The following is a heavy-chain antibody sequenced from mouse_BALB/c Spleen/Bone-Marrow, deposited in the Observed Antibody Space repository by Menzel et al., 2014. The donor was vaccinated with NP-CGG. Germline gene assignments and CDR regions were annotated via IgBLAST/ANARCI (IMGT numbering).Heavy chain of an antibody. Sequence: EVKLMESGGGLVQPGGSLKPSCATSGFTFSDYYMYWVRQTPEKRLEWVAYISNGGGSTYYPDTVKGRFTISRDNAKNTLYLQMSRLKSEDTAMYYCARQDYSYYYAMDYWGQGTSVTVSS. CDR3: ARQDYSYYYAMDY. D-gene: IGHD2-13*01. J-gene: IGHJ4*01. CDR2: ISNGGGST. CDR1: GFTFSDYY. V-gene: IGHV5-12*02.